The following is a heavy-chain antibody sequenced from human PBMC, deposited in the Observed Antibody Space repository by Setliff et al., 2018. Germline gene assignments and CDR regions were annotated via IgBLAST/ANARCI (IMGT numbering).Heavy chain of an antibody. CDR1: GFTFSSYS. J-gene: IGHJ2*01. CDR3: ARVAGRGRYWYFDL. CDR2: ISSSSSTI. V-gene: IGHV3-48*04. Sequence: LRLSCAASGFTFSSYSINWVRQAPGKGLEWVSCISSSSSTIYYADSVKGRFTIARDNAKNSLYLRMNSLRAEDTAVYYCARVAGRGRYWYFDLWGRGTLVTVSS.